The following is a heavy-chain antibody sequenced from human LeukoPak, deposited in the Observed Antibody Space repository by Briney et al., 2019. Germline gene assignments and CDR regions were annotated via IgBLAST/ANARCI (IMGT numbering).Heavy chain of an antibody. D-gene: IGHD1-1*01. Sequence: GGSLRLSCVASGFIFSDYGIQWVRQAPGKGLEWVAVIAYDGNNTYYGDSVRGRFTISRDNSKKMVYLEMNSLRVEDTAVFYCAKTGMLRRVGYLDVWGKGTAVIVSS. V-gene: IGHV3-30*18. CDR2: IAYDGNNT. J-gene: IGHJ6*04. CDR1: GFIFSDYG. CDR3: AKTGMLRRVGYLDV.